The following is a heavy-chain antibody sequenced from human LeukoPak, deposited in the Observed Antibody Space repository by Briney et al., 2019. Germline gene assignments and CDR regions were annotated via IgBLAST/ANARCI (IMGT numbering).Heavy chain of an antibody. D-gene: IGHD3-16*01. J-gene: IGHJ3*02. Sequence: GGSLRLSCAASGFTLSSYWMHWVRQAPGKGLEYVSAISENGGRTYYANSVKGRFTNSRDNSKNTLYLQMDSLRAEDMAVYYCARDRVGGWAFDIWGLGTMVTVSS. CDR1: GFTLSSYW. V-gene: IGHV3-64*01. CDR2: ISENGGRT. CDR3: ARDRVGGWAFDI.